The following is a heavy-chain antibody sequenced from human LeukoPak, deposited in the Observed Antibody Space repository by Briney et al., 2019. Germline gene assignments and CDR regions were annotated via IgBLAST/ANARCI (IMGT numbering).Heavy chain of an antibody. CDR3: AKDPTYSGYGGLDV. J-gene: IGHJ6*04. CDR2: ISGSGGGT. CDR1: GFIFSSYA. D-gene: IGHD5-12*01. Sequence: GGPLRLSCAASGFIFSSYAMSWVRQAPGKGLEWVSAISGSGGGTYYADSVKGRFTISRDNSKNTLFLQMNRLRADDTAVYYCAKDPTYSGYGGLDVWGKGTTVTISS. V-gene: IGHV3-23*01.